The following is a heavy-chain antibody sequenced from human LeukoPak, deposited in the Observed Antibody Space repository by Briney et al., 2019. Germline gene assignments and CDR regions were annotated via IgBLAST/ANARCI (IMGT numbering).Heavy chain of an antibody. D-gene: IGHD5-18*01. CDR1: GFTFSSYN. Sequence: GGSLRLSCAASGFTFSSYNMNWVRQAPGKGLEWVSSISTSRNYIYYADSVTGRFTISRDNAKNSLYLQMNSLRAEDTAVYYCARRATTERGHSYGLDYWGQGTLVTVSS. V-gene: IGHV3-21*01. CDR3: ARRATTERGHSYGLDY. J-gene: IGHJ4*02. CDR2: ISTSRNYI.